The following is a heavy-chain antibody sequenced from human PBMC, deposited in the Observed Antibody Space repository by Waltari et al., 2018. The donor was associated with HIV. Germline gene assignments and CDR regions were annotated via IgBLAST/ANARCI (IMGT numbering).Heavy chain of an antibody. CDR2: IYASGDR. J-gene: IGHJ5*02. V-gene: IGHV3-53*05. Sequence: ATGGVLVQPGGSLSLYCSVSGFIVKTTFVTWGRHSPWRGLGGVGTIYASGDRYAAASVRGRLFISRDDLGNRVYLQLNSVNFDDTASYFCTKGFRFYGPWSHGIPVTVSS. D-gene: IGHD3-3*01. CDR3: TKGFRFYGP. CDR1: GFIVKTTF.